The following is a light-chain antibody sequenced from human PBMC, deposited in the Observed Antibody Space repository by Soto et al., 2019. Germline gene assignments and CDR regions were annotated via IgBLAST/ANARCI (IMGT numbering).Light chain of an antibody. CDR2: KAS. CDR1: QSISSW. CDR3: QQYNSYSWT. V-gene: IGKV1-5*03. Sequence: HITESPSTLSASVVDRITITCRASQSISSWLAWYQQKPGKAPKLLIYKASSLESGVPSSFSGSGSGTEFTLTISSLQPDDFATYYCQQYNSYSWTFGQGTKVDIK. J-gene: IGKJ1*01.